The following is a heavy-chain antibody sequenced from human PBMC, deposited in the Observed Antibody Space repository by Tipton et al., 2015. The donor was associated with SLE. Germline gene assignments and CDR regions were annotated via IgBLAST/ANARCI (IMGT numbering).Heavy chain of an antibody. V-gene: IGHV4-59*12. CDR3: ARGGSTYYYDSSGYYSLDY. CDR1: GGSISSYY. D-gene: IGHD3-22*01. Sequence: LRLSCTVSGGSISSYYWSWIRQPPGKGLEWIGYIYYSGSTNYNPSLKSRVTISVDTSKNQFSLKLSSVTAADTAVFYCARGGSTYYYDSSGYYSLDYWGQGTLVTVSS. CDR2: IYYSGST. J-gene: IGHJ4*02.